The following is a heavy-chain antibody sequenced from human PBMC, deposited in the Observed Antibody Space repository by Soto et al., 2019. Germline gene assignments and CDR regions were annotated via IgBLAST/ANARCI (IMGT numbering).Heavy chain of an antibody. CDR1: GFTFSSYA. CDR3: ARRRYSCYDWGYYFDY. CDR2: ISSNGGST. D-gene: IGHD5-12*01. J-gene: IGHJ4*02. V-gene: IGHV3-64*01. Sequence: EVQLVESGGGLVQPGGSLRLSCAASGFTFSSYAMHWVRQAPGKGLEYVSAISSNGGSTYYANSVKGRFTISRDNSKNTLYLQMGSLRAEDMAVYYCARRRYSCYDWGYYFDYWGQGTLVTVSS.